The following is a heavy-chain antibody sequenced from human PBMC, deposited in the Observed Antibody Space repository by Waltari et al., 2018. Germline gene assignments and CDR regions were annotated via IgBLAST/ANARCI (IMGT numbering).Heavy chain of an antibody. CDR3: TRDLSWVLFDS. CDR2: IRYDGGTQ. CDR1: GFPFSNYW. D-gene: IGHD6-13*01. J-gene: IGHJ4*02. Sequence: EVQLVESGGDLVQPGGSMRRSCAASGFPFSNYWMHWVRQAPGKGLVWVARIRYDGGTQAYADSVKGRFTISRDNAKNTLFLQMSGLGAEDTAVYYCTRDLSWVLFDSWGQGTLVTVSS. V-gene: IGHV3-74*01.